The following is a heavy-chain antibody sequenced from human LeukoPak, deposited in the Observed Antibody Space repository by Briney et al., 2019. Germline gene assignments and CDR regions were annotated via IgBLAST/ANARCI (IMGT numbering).Heavy chain of an antibody. J-gene: IGHJ2*01. CDR1: GFTFSSYG. Sequence: GGSLRLSCAASGFTFSSYGMHWVRQAPGKGLEWVAFIRYDGSNKYYADSVKGRFTISRDNSKNTLYLQMNSLRAEDTAVYYCARYAPGGGYSYGWYYDLWGRGTLVTVSS. D-gene: IGHD5-18*01. V-gene: IGHV3-30*02. CDR2: IRYDGSNK. CDR3: ARYAPGGGYSYGWYYDL.